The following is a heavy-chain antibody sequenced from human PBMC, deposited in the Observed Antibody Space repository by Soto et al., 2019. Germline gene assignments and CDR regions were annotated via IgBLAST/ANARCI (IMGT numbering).Heavy chain of an antibody. D-gene: IGHD4-17*01. V-gene: IGHV4-38-2*01. CDR2: THHSGRT. J-gene: IGHJ4*02. Sequence: SETLSLTCAVSGFSLSSGHYWGWMRQTPGKGLEWIGSTHHSGRTYYSTSLKSRGTISVDTSKNQVSLKLRSVTAADTALHDCATPFYGAYVVDCWGQGTLVTVSS. CDR1: GFSLSSGHY. CDR3: ATPFYGAYVVDC.